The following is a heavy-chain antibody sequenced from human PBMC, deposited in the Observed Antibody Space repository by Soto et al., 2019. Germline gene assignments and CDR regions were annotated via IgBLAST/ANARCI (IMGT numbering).Heavy chain of an antibody. CDR2: IYSGGST. D-gene: IGHD3-3*01. J-gene: IGHJ6*03. Sequence: GGSLRLSCAASGFTVSSNYMSWVRQAPGKGLEWVSVIYSGGSTYYADSVKGRFTISRDNSKNTLYLQMNSLRAEDTAVYYCARVARVRFLEWQDYMEVCGKGTTVTVSS. CDR1: GFTVSSNY. CDR3: ARVARVRFLEWQDYMEV. V-gene: IGHV3-66*01.